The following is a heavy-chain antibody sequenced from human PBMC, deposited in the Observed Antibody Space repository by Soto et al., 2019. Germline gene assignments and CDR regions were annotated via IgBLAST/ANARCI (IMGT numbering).Heavy chain of an antibody. CDR3: AKDDSSGWYGGTDY. CDR1: GFTFDDYA. CDR2: ISWNSGSI. V-gene: IGHV3-9*01. J-gene: IGHJ4*02. D-gene: IGHD6-19*01. Sequence: EVQLVESGGGLVQPGRSLRLSCAASGFTFDDYAMHWVRQAPGKGLEWVSGISWNSGSIGYADSVKGRFTISRDNAKNSLYLQMNSLRAEDTALYYCAKDDSSGWYGGTDYWGQGTLVTVSS.